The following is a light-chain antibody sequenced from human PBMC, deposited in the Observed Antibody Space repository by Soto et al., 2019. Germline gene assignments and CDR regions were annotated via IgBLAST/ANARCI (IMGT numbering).Light chain of an antibody. V-gene: IGKV1-6*01. J-gene: IGKJ1*01. CDR2: AAS. CDR3: LQDYIYPWT. Sequence: AIQMTKSPSSLSASVGDRVTITCRAIQAIRDDLAWYQHKPGKAPKLLIYAASSLQSGVPSRFSGSGSGTDFTLTISSLQPEDFATYYCLQDYIYPWTFGQGTKVEIK. CDR1: QAIRDD.